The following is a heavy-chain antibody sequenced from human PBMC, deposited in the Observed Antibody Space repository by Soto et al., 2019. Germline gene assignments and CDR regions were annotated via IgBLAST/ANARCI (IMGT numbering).Heavy chain of an antibody. Sequence: EVQLLESGGGLVQPGGSLRLSCAVSGFTFGRYAMTWVRQAPGQGLEWVSVIGPSGSSTYYADSVKGRFTISRDNSKNTLYLHMNSLRAEDTAVYYCARTFYYDSTGYYRNFDYWGQGTRVTVSS. CDR3: ARTFYYDSTGYYRNFDY. CDR2: IGPSGSST. CDR1: GFTFGRYA. J-gene: IGHJ4*02. V-gene: IGHV3-23*01. D-gene: IGHD3-22*01.